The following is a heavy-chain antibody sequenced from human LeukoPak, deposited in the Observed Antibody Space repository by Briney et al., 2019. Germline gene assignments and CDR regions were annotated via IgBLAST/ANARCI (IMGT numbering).Heavy chain of an antibody. CDR1: EFSFSNFA. Sequence: GGSLRLSCAASEFSFSNFAMYWVRQAPGKGLEWLAVMSYDGSIRYYADSVKGRFTISRDNSNNTVHLQMNSLRPDDSALYYCAREDNPLWFDPWGQGTLVTVSS. CDR2: MSYDGSIR. D-gene: IGHD1-1*01. V-gene: IGHV3-30-3*01. CDR3: AREDNPLWFDP. J-gene: IGHJ5*02.